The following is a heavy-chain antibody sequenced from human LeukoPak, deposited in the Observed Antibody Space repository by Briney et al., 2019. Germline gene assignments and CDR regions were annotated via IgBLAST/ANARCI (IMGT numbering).Heavy chain of an antibody. D-gene: IGHD4/OR15-4a*01. CDR2: ISYDGSNK. V-gene: IGHV3-30*04. CDR1: GFTFSSYA. Sequence: TGGSLRLSCAASGFTFSSYAMHWVRQAPGKGLEWVAVISYDGSNKYYADSVKGRFTVSRDNSKNTLYLQMNSLRAEDTAVYYCAREWGLWLLASTGFDYWGQGTLVTVSS. CDR3: AREWGLWLLASTGFDY. J-gene: IGHJ4*02.